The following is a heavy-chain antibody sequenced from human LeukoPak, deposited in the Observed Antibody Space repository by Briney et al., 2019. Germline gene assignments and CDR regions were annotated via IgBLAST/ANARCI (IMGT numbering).Heavy chain of an antibody. Sequence: SETLSLTCTVSGGSISSYYWSWIRQPPGKGLGWIGYIYYSGSTNYNPYLKSRVTISVDTSKNQFSLKLSSVTAADTAVYYCARDRIAAAWGGWYFDLWGRGTLVTVSS. CDR2: IYYSGST. CDR1: GGSISSYY. V-gene: IGHV4-59*01. J-gene: IGHJ2*01. CDR3: ARDRIAAAWGGWYFDL. D-gene: IGHD6-13*01.